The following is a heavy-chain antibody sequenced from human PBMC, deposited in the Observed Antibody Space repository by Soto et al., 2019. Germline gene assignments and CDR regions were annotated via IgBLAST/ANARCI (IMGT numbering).Heavy chain of an antibody. V-gene: IGHV1-69*04. CDR2: IIPILGIA. D-gene: IGHD2-2*01. CDR3: ARAGIVLVPAANNWFDP. J-gene: IGHJ5*02. Sequence: SVKVSCKASGYTFTRHHMHWVRQAPGQGLEWMGRIIPILGIANYAQKFQGRVTITADKSTSTAYMELSRLRSDDTAVYYCARAGIVLVPAANNWFDPWGQGTLVTVSS. CDR1: GYTFTRHH.